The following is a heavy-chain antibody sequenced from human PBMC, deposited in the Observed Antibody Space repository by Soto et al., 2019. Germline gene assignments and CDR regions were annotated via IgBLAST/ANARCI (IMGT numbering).Heavy chain of an antibody. CDR2: VSKSDYT. V-gene: IGHV3-21*01. CDR3: TREDSIIIPAVADF. J-gene: IGHJ4*02. Sequence: PVGSLRLSCAVSGFTFTNYGFNWVRQAPGKGLEWVSSVSKSDYTYYSDSVKGRFTISRDNAKNSVSLQMNNLRAEDTAVYYCTREDSIIIPAVADFWGQGTLVTVSS. CDR1: GFTFTNYG. D-gene: IGHD6-19*01.